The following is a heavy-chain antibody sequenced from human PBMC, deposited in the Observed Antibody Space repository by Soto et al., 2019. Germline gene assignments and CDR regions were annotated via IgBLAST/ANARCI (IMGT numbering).Heavy chain of an antibody. CDR1: GFTFSSYW. CDR3: ASPVSGWQYFDY. J-gene: IGHJ4*02. CDR2: INSDGSST. D-gene: IGHD6-19*01. Sequence: GGSLRLSCAASGFTFSSYWMHWVRQAPGKGLVWVSRINSDGSSTSYADSVKGRFTISRDNAKNTLYLQMNSLRAEDTAVYYCASPVSGWQYFDYWGQGTLVTVSS. V-gene: IGHV3-74*01.